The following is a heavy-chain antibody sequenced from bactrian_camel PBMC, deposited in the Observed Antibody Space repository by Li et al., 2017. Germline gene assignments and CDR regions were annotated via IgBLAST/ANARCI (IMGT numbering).Heavy chain of an antibody. CDR3: ATDLGVLVFYVGGVAVRGWYEYNY. V-gene: IGHV3-2*01. J-gene: IGHJ4*01. D-gene: IGHD6*01. CDR2: IYSDRSVT. CDR1: GFTFSPGY. Sequence: HVQLVESGGGSVQPGGSLRLSCAASGFTFSPGYMSWVRQAPGKGLEWVSSIYSDRSVTYYADSVKGRFTISRDNTKNTVFLQMNSLKSEDTALYYCATDLGVLVFYVGGVAVRGWYEYNYWGQGTQVTVS.